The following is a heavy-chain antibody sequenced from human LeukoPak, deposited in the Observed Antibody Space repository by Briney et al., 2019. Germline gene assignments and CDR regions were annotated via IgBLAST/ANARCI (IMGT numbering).Heavy chain of an antibody. Sequence: PGRSLRLSCAASGFTFSSYAMHWVRQAPGKGLEWVAVISYDGSNKYYADSVKGRFTISRDNSKNTLYLQMNSLRAEDTAVYYCAKDRRVGFQGFDYWGQGTLVTVSS. J-gene: IGHJ4*02. V-gene: IGHV3-30*04. CDR1: GFTFSSYA. D-gene: IGHD3-10*01. CDR2: ISYDGSNK. CDR3: AKDRRVGFQGFDY.